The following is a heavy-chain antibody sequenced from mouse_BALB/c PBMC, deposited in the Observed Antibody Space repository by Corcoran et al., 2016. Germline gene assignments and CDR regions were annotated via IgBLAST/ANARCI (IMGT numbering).Heavy chain of an antibody. CDR3: ARPSDYYGSSSYFDY. D-gene: IGHD1-1*01. J-gene: IGHJ2*01. CDR2: INPYNDGT. V-gene: IGHV1S136*01. Sequence: EVQLQQSGPELVKPGASVKMSCKASGYTFTSYVMHWVKQKPGQGLEWIGYINPYNDGTKYNEKFKDKATLTSDKSSSTAYMELSSLTSEDSAVYYCARPSDYYGSSSYFDYWGQGTTLTVSS. CDR1: GYTFTSYV.